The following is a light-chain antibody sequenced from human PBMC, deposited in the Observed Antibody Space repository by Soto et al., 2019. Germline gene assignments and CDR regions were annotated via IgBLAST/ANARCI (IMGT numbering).Light chain of an antibody. J-gene: IGKJ4*01. V-gene: IGKV3D-15*01. Sequence: EIVLTQSPATLSVSPGERVTLSCRASQSVSDNLAWYQQKPGQAPRLLIYGASIRATDIPARFSGSGSGTEFSLTISSLQSEDFAVYYCQQYNGWPLTFGGGTKVEIK. CDR3: QQYNGWPLT. CDR1: QSVSDN. CDR2: GAS.